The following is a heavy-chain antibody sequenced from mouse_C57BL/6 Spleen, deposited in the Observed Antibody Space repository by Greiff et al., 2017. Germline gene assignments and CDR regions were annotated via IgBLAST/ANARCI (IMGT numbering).Heavy chain of an antibody. CDR2: ISYDGSN. D-gene: IGHD1-1*01. Sequence: DVKLQESGPGLVKPSQSLSLTCSVTGYSITSGYYWNWIRQFPGNKLEWMGYISYDGSNNYNPSLKNRISITRDTSKNQFFLKLNSVTTEDTATYYCARGRYGSSFFDYWGQGTTLTVSS. V-gene: IGHV3-6*01. CDR3: ARGRYGSSFFDY. CDR1: GYSITSGYY. J-gene: IGHJ2*01.